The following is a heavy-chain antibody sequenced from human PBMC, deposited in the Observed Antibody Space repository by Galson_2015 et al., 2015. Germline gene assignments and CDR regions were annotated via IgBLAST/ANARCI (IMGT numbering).Heavy chain of an antibody. Sequence: VKVSCKVSGYTFTDYYMHWVQQAPGKGLEWMGLVDPEDGETIYAEKFQGRVTITADTSTDTAYMELSSLRSEDTAVYYCATGPKRITMIVVTDYYYYGMDVWGQGTTVTVSS. CDR2: VDPEDGET. V-gene: IGHV1-69-2*01. CDR3: ATGPKRITMIVVTDYYYYGMDV. J-gene: IGHJ6*02. D-gene: IGHD3-22*01. CDR1: GYTFTDYY.